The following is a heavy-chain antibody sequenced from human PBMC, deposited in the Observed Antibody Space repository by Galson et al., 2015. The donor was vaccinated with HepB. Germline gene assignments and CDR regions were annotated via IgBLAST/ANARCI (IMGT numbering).Heavy chain of an antibody. J-gene: IGHJ4*02. D-gene: IGHD4/OR15-4a*01. CDR2: ISYKGTT. V-gene: IGHV4-39*01. CDR3: ASTMVKTTTSFDY. CDR1: GGSISTSSSNYY. Sequence: ETLSLTCTASGGSISTSSSNYYWVWIRQPPGKGLEWIGSISYKGTTYHNPSLKSRVTLSVDTSKNQFSLRLSSVTATDTALYYCASTMVKTTTSFDYWGQGILVTVSS.